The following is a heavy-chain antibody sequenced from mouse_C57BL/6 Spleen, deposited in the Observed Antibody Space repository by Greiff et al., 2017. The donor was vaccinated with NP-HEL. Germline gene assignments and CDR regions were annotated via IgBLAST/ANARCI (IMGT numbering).Heavy chain of an antibody. CDR2: INYDGSST. D-gene: IGHD2-3*01. V-gene: IGHV5-16*01. Sequence: EVKVVESEGGLVQPGSSMKLSCTASGFTFSDYYMAWVRQVPEKGLEWVANINYDGSSTYYLDSLKSRFIISRDNAKNILYLQMSSLKSEDTATYYCARDLDGYYLDYWGQGTTLTVSS. CDR1: GFTFSDYY. J-gene: IGHJ2*01. CDR3: ARDLDGYYLDY.